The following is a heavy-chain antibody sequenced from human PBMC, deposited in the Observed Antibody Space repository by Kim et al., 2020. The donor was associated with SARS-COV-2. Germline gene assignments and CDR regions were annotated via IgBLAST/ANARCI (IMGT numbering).Heavy chain of an antibody. CDR3: ARGAMVGATGGYYYYGMDV. V-gene: IGHV4-4*02. Sequence: SRVTISVDKSKNQFSLKLSSVTAADTAVYYCARGAMVGATGGYYYYGMDVWGQGTTVTVSS. J-gene: IGHJ6*02. D-gene: IGHD1-26*01.